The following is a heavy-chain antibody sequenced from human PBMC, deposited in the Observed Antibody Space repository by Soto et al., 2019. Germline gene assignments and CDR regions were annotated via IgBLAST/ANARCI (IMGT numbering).Heavy chain of an antibody. J-gene: IGHJ4*02. CDR3: ARGRLFTLFDY. D-gene: IGHD3-22*01. Sequence: QVQLQESGPGLVKPSETLSLTCTVSGGSISSYYWSWIRQPPGKGLEWIGYIYYSGSTNYNPSLKSRVTISVDTSKNQFSLKLSSVTAADTAVYYCARGRLFTLFDYWGQGTLVTVSS. CDR2: IYYSGST. CDR1: GGSISSYY. V-gene: IGHV4-59*01.